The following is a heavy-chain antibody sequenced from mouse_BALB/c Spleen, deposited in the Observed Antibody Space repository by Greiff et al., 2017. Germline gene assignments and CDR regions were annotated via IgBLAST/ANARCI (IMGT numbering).Heavy chain of an antibody. J-gene: IGHJ1*01. CDR3: ARDYYGSSYPYWYFDV. Sequence: VKVEESGPGLVQPSQSLSITCTVSGFSLTSYGVHWVRQSPGKGLEWLGVIWSGGSTDYNAAFISRLSISKDNSKSQVFFKMNSLQANDTAIYYCARDYYGSSYPYWYFDVWGAGTTVTVSS. V-gene: IGHV2-2*02. D-gene: IGHD1-1*01. CDR2: IWSGGST. CDR1: GFSLTSYG.